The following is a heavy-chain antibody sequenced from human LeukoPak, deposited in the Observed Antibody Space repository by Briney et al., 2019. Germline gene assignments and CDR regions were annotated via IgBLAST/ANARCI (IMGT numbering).Heavy chain of an antibody. V-gene: IGHV4-31*03. D-gene: IGHD3-10*01. Sequence: SETLSLTCTVSGGSISSGGYYWSWLRQHPGKGLEWIGYIYYSGSTYYNPSLKSRVTISVDTSKNQFSLKLSSVTAADTAVYYCAREPYGSGSYFGYWGQGTLVTVSS. CDR3: AREPYGSGSYFGY. CDR1: GGSISSGGYY. J-gene: IGHJ4*02. CDR2: IYYSGST.